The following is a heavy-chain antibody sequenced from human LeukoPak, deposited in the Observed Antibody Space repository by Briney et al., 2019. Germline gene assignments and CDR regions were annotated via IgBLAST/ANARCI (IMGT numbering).Heavy chain of an antibody. J-gene: IGHJ5*02. CDR2: IYTSGST. Sequence: SETLSLNCTVSGGSISSYYWSWIRQPAGKGLEWIGRIYTSGSTNYNPSLKSRVTISVDTSKNQFSLKLSSVTAADTAVYYCARDFEYSSSSTWGQGTLVTVSS. D-gene: IGHD6-6*01. V-gene: IGHV4-4*07. CDR1: GGSISSYY. CDR3: ARDFEYSSSST.